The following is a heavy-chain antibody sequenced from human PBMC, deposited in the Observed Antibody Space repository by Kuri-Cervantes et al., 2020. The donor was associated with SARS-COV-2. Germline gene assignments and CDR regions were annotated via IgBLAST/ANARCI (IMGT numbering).Heavy chain of an antibody. CDR3: ARDQLSFTIFGVAITYFDY. D-gene: IGHD3-3*01. J-gene: IGHJ4*02. V-gene: IGHV1-69*13. CDR1: GGTFSRYA. CDR2: VIPLLVTP. Sequence: SVKVSCKASGGTFSRYAINWGRQAPGQGLEWMGGVIPLLVTPTYAQKFQGRITISADESTSTAYMELRSLRSDDTAVYYCARDQLSFTIFGVAITYFDYWGQGTLVTVSS.